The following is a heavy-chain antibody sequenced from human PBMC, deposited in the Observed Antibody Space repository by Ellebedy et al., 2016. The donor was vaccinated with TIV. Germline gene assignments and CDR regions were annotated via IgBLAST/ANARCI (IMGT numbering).Heavy chain of an antibody. CDR2: INPNSVGT. J-gene: IGHJ4*02. CDR3: TRDLTNIVSGDY. Sequence: AASVKVSCKTSGYTFTDYYIHWVRQAPGQGLEWMAWINPNSVGTNYAQKFQGRVTVTRDTSTSTAFLALSRLRSDDTAVYYCTRDLTNIVSGDYWGQGTLVTVSS. D-gene: IGHD5/OR15-5a*01. CDR1: GYTFTDYY. V-gene: IGHV1-2*02.